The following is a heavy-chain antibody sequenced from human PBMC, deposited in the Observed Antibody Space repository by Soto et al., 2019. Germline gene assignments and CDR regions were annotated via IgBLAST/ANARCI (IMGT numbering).Heavy chain of an antibody. Sequence: EVQLVESGGGVVRPGGSLRLSCAASGFTFDDYGMSWVRQAPGKGLEWVSGINWNGGSTGYADSVKGRFTISRDNVRNSLYLQMNSLRAEDTALYHCARAITGYSSSWHIYYFDYWGQGTLVTVSS. V-gene: IGHV3-20*01. D-gene: IGHD6-13*01. CDR1: GFTFDDYG. CDR3: ARAITGYSSSWHIYYFDY. CDR2: INWNGGST. J-gene: IGHJ4*02.